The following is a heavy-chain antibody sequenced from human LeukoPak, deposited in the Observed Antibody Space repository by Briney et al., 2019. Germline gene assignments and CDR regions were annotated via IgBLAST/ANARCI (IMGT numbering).Heavy chain of an antibody. CDR2: IYYSGST. J-gene: IGHJ4*02. Sequence: SETLSLTCTVSGGSISSYYWSWIRQPPGKGLEWIGYIYYSGSTNYYPSVKSRVTISVDTSKHQLSLKLSSVTAADTAVYYCARCSGWNYYFDYWGLGTLVTVSS. D-gene: IGHD6-19*01. CDR3: ARCSGWNYYFDY. V-gene: IGHV4-59*01. CDR1: GGSISSYY.